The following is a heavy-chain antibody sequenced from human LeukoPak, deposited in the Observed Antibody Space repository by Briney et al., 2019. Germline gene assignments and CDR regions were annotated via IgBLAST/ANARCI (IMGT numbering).Heavy chain of an antibody. CDR1: GGSISSYY. V-gene: IGHV4-59*01. CDR3: ARVLSGYTHGYNY. CDR2: IYYSGST. D-gene: IGHD5-18*01. J-gene: IGHJ4*02. Sequence: PSETLSLTCTVSGGSISSYYWSWIRQPPGKGLEWIGYIYYSGSTNYNPSLKSRVTISVDTSKNQFSLKLSSVTAADTAVYYCARVLSGYTHGYNYWGQGTLVTVSS.